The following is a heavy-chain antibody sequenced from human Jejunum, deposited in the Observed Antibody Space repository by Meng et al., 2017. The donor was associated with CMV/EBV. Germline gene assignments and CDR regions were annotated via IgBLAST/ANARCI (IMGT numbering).Heavy chain of an antibody. CDR2: IDPGDSDN. CDR1: GSNFDAYG. J-gene: IGHJ4*02. V-gene: IGHV5-51*01. D-gene: IGHD3-10*01. Sequence: SGSNFDAYGIGGGRRTPGKGLEWRGVIDPGDSDNSYSPSFQGEATISADKSISAAYLQWSSLKPSDTAVYYCARRLEASEFFDFWVQGMLVTVSS. CDR3: ARRLEASEFFDF.